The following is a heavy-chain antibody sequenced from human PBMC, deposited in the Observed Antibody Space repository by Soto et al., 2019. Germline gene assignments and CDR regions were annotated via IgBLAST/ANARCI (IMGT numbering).Heavy chain of an antibody. CDR2: IKTKTDGGTT. J-gene: IGHJ4*02. CDR1: GFTFSNAW. Sequence: PGGSLRLSCAASGFTFSNAWVNWVRQAPGKGLKCVGRIKTKTDGGTTDHAAPVKGIFSISRDDSKNTLYLQMNSLKTKDSDVYYCTPVSSSPIDDWGQGTLVTVSS. CDR3: TPVSSSPIDD. V-gene: IGHV3-15*07.